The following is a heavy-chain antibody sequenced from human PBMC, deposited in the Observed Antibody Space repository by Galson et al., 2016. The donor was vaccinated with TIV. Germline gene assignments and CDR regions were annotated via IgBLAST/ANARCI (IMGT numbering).Heavy chain of an antibody. Sequence: SLRLSCAASGFTFGSYGMHWVRHGPGKGLEWVAFISSDRSDKHYADSVKGRFTISRDNSKNTLYLQMSSLRPEDTAVYYCARGFRSYYFDYWGQGTLVTVSS. CDR3: ARGFRSYYFDY. J-gene: IGHJ4*02. CDR2: ISSDRSDK. D-gene: IGHD3-10*01. V-gene: IGHV3-30-3*01. CDR1: GFTFGSYG.